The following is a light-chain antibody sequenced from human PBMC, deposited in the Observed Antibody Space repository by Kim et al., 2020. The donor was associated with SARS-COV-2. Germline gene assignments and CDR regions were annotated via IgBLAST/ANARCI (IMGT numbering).Light chain of an antibody. J-gene: IGLJ2*01. CDR1: SSDVGGYNY. Sequence: QSVLTQPASVSGSPGQSITISCTGTSSDVGGYNYVSWYQQHPGKAPKLTIYDVTDRPSGVSNRFSGSKSGNTASLTISGLQAEDEADYYCSSYKTGSTFVFGGGTKVTVL. CDR2: DVT. CDR3: SSYKTGSTFV. V-gene: IGLV2-14*03.